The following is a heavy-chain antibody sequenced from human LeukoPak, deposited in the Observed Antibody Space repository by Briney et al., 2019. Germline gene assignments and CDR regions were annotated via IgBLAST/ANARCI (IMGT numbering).Heavy chain of an antibody. CDR1: GGSSSGYY. CDR2: INHSGST. J-gene: IGHJ5*02. D-gene: IGHD3-10*01. V-gene: IGHV4-34*01. Sequence: SETLSLTCAVYGGSSSGYYWSWIRQPPGKGLEWIGEINHSGSTNYNPSLKSRVTISVDTSKNQFSLKLSSVTAADTAVYYCARAPRRVIMVRAEGFDPWGQGTLVTVSS. CDR3: ARAPRRVIMVRAEGFDP.